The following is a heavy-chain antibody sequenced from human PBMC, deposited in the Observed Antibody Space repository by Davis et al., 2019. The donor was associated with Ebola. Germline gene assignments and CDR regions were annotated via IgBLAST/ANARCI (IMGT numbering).Heavy chain of an antibody. CDR1: GGTFSSYA. CDR3: ARFSGVGGLDY. J-gene: IGHJ4*02. D-gene: IGHD3-16*01. V-gene: IGHV1-18*01. Sequence: ASVKVSCKASGGTFSSYAISWVRQAPGQGLEWMGWISAYNGNTNYAQKLQGRVTMTTDTSTSTAYMELRSLRSDDTAVYYCARFSGVGGLDYWGQGTLVTVSS. CDR2: ISAYNGNT.